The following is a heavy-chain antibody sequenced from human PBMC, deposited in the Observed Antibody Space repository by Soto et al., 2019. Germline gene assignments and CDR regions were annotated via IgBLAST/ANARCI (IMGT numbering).Heavy chain of an antibody. CDR1: GFTFSSYA. D-gene: IGHD3-10*01. Sequence: PGGSLRLSCAASGFTFSSYAMSWVRQAPGKGLEWVSAVSVSDSTYYADSVKGRFTISRDNSKNTLYLQMNSLRAEDTAVYYCAKSRTGFGEVFFEYWGQGALVTVSS. CDR2: VSVSDST. J-gene: IGHJ4*02. CDR3: AKSRTGFGEVFFEY. V-gene: IGHV3-23*01.